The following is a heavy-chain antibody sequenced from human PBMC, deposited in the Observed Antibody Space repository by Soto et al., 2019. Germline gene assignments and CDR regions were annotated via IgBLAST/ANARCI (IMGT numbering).Heavy chain of an antibody. J-gene: IGHJ4*02. CDR3: ARDPPPADY. CDR1: GYTFASYA. CDR2: ISAYNGNT. Sequence: QVQLVQSGAEVKKPGASVKVSCKASGYTFASYASSWMRQAPGQGLEWMGWISAYNGNTNYAQKLQGRVTMTTDTTTRPTYMELRSLRSDDTAVYYCARDPPPADYWGQGTLVTVSS. D-gene: IGHD2-2*01. V-gene: IGHV1-18*01.